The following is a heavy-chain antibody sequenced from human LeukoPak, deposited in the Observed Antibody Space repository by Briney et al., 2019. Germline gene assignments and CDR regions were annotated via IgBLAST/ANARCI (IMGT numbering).Heavy chain of an antibody. CDR3: ARAGDVLSVGENFLNK. D-gene: IGHD3-3*01. CDR2: IKTDGSTT. J-gene: IGHJ4*02. Sequence: GGSLRLSCAASGFTFSSYSMNWVRQAPGKGLVWVSRIKTDGSTTIYADSVKGRFTISRDNTRNTLYLQMNSLRAEDTAVYYCARAGDVLSVGENFLNKWGQGALVSVSS. V-gene: IGHV3-74*01. CDR1: GFTFSSYS.